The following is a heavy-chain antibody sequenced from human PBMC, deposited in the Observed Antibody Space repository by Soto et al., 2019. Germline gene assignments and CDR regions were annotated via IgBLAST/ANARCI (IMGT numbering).Heavy chain of an antibody. Sequence: PSETLSLTCTVSGGSISRGDYYLRWIRPPPGKGLEWIGYIYYSGSTYYNPSLKSRVTISVDTSKNQFSLKLSSVTAADTAVYYCARERMTTVTTPSEYFDYWGQGTLVTVSS. CDR3: ARERMTTVTTPSEYFDY. V-gene: IGHV4-30-4*01. CDR1: GGSISRGDYY. D-gene: IGHD4-17*01. CDR2: IYYSGST. J-gene: IGHJ4*02.